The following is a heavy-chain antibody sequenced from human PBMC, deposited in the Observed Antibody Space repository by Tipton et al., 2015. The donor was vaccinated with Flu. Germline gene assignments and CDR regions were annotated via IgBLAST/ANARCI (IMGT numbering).Heavy chain of an antibody. Sequence: LRLSCPVFGDSIDSRYYWAWIRQPPGKGLEWIGNIHREGNSYYSPSLKSRVTMSIDRSKNQFSLEMRSVTASDTAVYYCARRDYSNYVSDPKNWFNSWGLGTLVTVSS. D-gene: IGHD4-11*01. CDR3: ARRDYSNYVSDPKNWFNS. V-gene: IGHV4-38-2*01. J-gene: IGHJ5*01. CDR1: GDSIDSRYY. CDR2: IHREGNS.